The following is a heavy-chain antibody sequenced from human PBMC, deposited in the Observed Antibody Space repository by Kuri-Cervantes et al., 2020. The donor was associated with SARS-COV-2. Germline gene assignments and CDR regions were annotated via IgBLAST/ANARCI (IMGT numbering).Heavy chain of an antibody. J-gene: IGHJ4*02. CDR2: IKQDGSEK. CDR1: GFTFSSYW. Sequence: GGSLRLSCAASGFTFSSYWMSWVRQAPGKGLEWVANIKQDGSEKYYVDSVKGRFTISRDNAKNSLYLQMNSLRAEDTAVYYCARDYTGVVEGYYFDYWGQGTLVTVSS. D-gene: IGHD2-15*01. V-gene: IGHV3-7*01. CDR3: ARDYTGVVEGYYFDY.